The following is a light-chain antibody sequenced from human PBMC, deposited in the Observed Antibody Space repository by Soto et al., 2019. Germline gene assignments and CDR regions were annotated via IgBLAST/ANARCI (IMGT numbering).Light chain of an antibody. CDR3: QQSYSSPPT. CDR2: AAS. V-gene: IGKV1-39*01. Sequence: DIQMTQSPSSLSASVEDRVIIPCRASQSISNHLNWYQQKPGKAPKLLIFAASSLQSGVPSRFSGSRSGPDFTLTISSLQPEDFATYYCQQSYSSPPTFGQRTKV. J-gene: IGKJ1*01. CDR1: QSISNH.